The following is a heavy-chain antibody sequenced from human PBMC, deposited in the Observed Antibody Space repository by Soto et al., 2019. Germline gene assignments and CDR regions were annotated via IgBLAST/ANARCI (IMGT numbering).Heavy chain of an antibody. CDR3: ARSPRITIFGVVSPPTYYYGMDV. CDR2: IIPIFGTA. CDR1: GGTFSSYA. D-gene: IGHD3-3*01. Sequence: SVKVSCKASGGTFSSYAISWVRQAPGQGLEWMGGIIPIFGTANYAQKFQGRVTITADESTSTAYMELSSLGSEDTAVYYCARSPRITIFGVVSPPTYYYGMDVWGQGTTVTVSS. V-gene: IGHV1-69*13. J-gene: IGHJ6*02.